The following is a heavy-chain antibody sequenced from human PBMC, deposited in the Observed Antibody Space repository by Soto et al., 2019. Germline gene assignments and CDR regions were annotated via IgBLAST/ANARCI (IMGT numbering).Heavy chain of an antibody. D-gene: IGHD2-8*02. V-gene: IGHV3-11*01. CDR2: ITSDTTI. Sequence: GGSLRLSCAASGFTFSDYYMSWIRQAPGKGLEWVSYITSDTTIYYADSAKGRFTISRDNAKNSLYLQMNSLRAEDTAVYYCVRDWSSDYWGQGTLVTVSS. CDR3: VRDWSSDY. CDR1: GFTFSDYY. J-gene: IGHJ4*02.